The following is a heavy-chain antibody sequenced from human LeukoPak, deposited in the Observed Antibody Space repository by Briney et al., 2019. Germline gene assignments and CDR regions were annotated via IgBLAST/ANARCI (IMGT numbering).Heavy chain of an antibody. CDR2: INQDGSEK. Sequence: GSLSLSCAASGFTFSSCWMTWVRQAPGKGLEWVATINQDGSEKYFVDSVKGRFTISRDNAKNSLYLQMNSLRAEDTAVYYCARDLYRIVVVPHYFDSWGQGTLVTVSS. J-gene: IGHJ4*02. V-gene: IGHV3-7*01. D-gene: IGHD3-22*01. CDR3: ARDLYRIVVVPHYFDS. CDR1: GFTFSSCW.